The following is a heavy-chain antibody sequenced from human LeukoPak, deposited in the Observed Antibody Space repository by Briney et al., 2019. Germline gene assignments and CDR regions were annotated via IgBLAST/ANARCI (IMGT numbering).Heavy chain of an antibody. D-gene: IGHD3-3*01. Sequence: ASVKVSCKASGYTFTGYYMHWVRQAPGQGLEWMGWINPNSGGTNYAQKFQGRVTMTRDTSISTAYMELSRLRSDDTAVYYCARDSLEKGLRFLEWLLGAFDIWGQGTMVTVSS. CDR1: GYTFTGYY. CDR3: ARDSLEKGLRFLEWLLGAFDI. J-gene: IGHJ3*02. V-gene: IGHV1-2*02. CDR2: INPNSGGT.